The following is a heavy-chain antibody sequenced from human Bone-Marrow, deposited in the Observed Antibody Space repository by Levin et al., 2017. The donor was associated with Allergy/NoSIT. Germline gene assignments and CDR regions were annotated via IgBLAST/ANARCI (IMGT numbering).Heavy chain of an antibody. CDR2: MNPNSGNT. CDR1: GYTFTSYD. Sequence: GESLKISCKASGYTFTSYDINWVRQATGQGLEWMGWMNPNSGNTGYAQKFQGRVTMTRNTSISTAYMELSSLRSEDTAVYYCARGVRITMIVVVITTNNWFDPWGQGTLVTVSS. D-gene: IGHD3-22*01. V-gene: IGHV1-8*01. J-gene: IGHJ5*02. CDR3: ARGVRITMIVVVITTNNWFDP.